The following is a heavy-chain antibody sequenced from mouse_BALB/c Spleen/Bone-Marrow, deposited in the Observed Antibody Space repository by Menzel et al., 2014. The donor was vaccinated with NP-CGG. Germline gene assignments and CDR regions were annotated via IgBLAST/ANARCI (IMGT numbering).Heavy chain of an antibody. CDR3: ARLGNYGWFAY. Sequence: EVQLVESGGGLVQPGGSLKLSCAASGFDFSRYWMSWVRQAPGKGLGWIGEINPDSSTINYTPSLKDKFIISRDNAKNTLYLQMSKVRSEDTALYYCARLGNYGWFAYWGQGTLVAVSA. CDR1: GFDFSRYW. CDR2: INPDSSTI. V-gene: IGHV4-1*02. D-gene: IGHD2-1*01. J-gene: IGHJ3*01.